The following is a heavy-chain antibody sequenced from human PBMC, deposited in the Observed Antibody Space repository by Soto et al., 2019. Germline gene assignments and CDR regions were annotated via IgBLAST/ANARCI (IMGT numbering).Heavy chain of an antibody. CDR1: GGTFSSCT. Sequence: QVQLVQSGAEVQKPGSSVKVSCKASGGTFSSCTISWVRQAPGQGREWMGRIIPILGIATYAQKFQGRVTITSDKATSTAYMELSSLRSEDTALYYWARGPPGWRTTFDNWGQGTMVTVSS. CDR3: ARGPPGWRTTFDN. J-gene: IGHJ4*01. CDR2: IIPILGIA. V-gene: IGHV1-69*02. D-gene: IGHD6-19*01.